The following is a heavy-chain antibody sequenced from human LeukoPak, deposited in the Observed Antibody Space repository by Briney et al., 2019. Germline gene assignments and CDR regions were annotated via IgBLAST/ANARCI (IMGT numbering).Heavy chain of an antibody. V-gene: IGHV3-30*02. CDR3: AKVGYCSGGSCSNMDV. J-gene: IGHJ6*03. CDR1: GFTFSSYG. Sequence: GGSLRLSCAASGFTFSSYGMHWVRQAPGKGLERVAFIRYDGSNKYYADSVKGRFTISRDNSKNTLYLQMNSMRAEDTAVYYCAKVGYCSGGSCSNMDVWGKGTTVTVSS. D-gene: IGHD2-15*01. CDR2: IRYDGSNK.